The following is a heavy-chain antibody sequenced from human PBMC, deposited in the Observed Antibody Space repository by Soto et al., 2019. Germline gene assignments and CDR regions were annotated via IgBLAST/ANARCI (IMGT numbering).Heavy chain of an antibody. Sequence: QMQLVQSGAEVKKPGASVRVSCKASGHIFTSYYVHWVRQAPGQGLEWTGVIDPIGGRVTYAERFQGRVTLTTDTSTSTVYMELSSPRSEDSAVYYCARGAVGLVARGFGMDMWGQGTTVTVSS. J-gene: IGHJ6*02. CDR1: GHIFTSYY. V-gene: IGHV1-46*01. D-gene: IGHD3-10*01. CDR3: ARGAVGLVARGFGMDM. CDR2: IDPIGGRV.